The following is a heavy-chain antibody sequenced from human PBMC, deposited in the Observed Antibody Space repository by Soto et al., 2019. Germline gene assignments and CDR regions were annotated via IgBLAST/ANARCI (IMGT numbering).Heavy chain of an antibody. D-gene: IGHD5-18*01. CDR3: ARVRGYSYGYFDY. V-gene: IGHV1-46*01. CDR1: GYTFTSYY. CDR2: INPTGGST. Sequence: QVQLVQSGAEVKKPGASVKVSCKASGYTFTSYYMHWVRQAPGQGLVWMGIINPTGGSTSYAQKFEGRVTMPRDTSTSTVYMELSSLRSEDTAVYYCARVRGYSYGYFDYWGQGTLVTVSS. J-gene: IGHJ4*02.